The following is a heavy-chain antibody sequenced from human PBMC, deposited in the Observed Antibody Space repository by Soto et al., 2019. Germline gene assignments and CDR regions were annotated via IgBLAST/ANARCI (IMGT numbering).Heavy chain of an antibody. CDR3: ARDGGGWFDP. CDR2: INAGNGNT. D-gene: IGHD3-16*01. V-gene: IGHV1-3*01. CDR1: GYTFTSYA. J-gene: IGHJ5*02. Sequence: VQLVQSGAEVKKPGASVKVSCKTSGYTFTSYALHWVRQAPGQRLEWMGWINAGNGNTKYSQNFQGRVTITRDTSASTAYMEMSSLRFEDTAVYYCARDGGGWFDPWGQGTQVTVSS.